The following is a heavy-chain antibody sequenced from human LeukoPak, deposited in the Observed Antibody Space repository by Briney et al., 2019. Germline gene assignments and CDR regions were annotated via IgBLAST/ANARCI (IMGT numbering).Heavy chain of an antibody. CDR2: INHRGST. CDR3: ARGGVLLWFGGPMDV. D-gene: IGHD3-10*01. CDR1: GGSFSGYY. J-gene: IGHJ6*03. V-gene: IGHV4-34*01. Sequence: SETLSLTCAVYGGSFSGYYWSWIRQPPGKGLGWVGEINHRGSTNYNTSLKSRVTISVDTSKNQFSLKLSSVTAADTAVYYCARGGVLLWFGGPMDVWGKGTTVTVSS.